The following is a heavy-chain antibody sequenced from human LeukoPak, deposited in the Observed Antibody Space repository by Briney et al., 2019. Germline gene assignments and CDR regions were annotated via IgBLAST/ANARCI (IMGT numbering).Heavy chain of an antibody. CDR3: ARGPLFCSGGSCYSYYFDY. J-gene: IGHJ4*02. CDR1: GYTFTGYY. V-gene: IGHV1-2*02. CDR2: INPNSGGT. Sequence: ASVTVSCKASGYTFTGYYMHWVRQAPGQGLEWMGWINPNSGGTNYAQKFQGRVTMTRDTSISTAYMELSRLRSDDTAVYYCARGPLFCSGGSCYSYYFDYWGQGTLVTVSS. D-gene: IGHD2-15*01.